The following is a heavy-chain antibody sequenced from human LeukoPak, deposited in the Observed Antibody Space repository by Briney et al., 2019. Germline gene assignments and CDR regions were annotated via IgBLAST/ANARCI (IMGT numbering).Heavy chain of an antibody. Sequence: TSETLSLTCTVSGGSISSSSYYWGWIRQPPGKGLEWIGSIYYSGSTYYNPSLKSRVTMSVDTSKNQFSLKLSSVTAADTAVYYCARVVAGTVGFDPWGQGTLVTVSS. CDR3: ARVVAGTVGFDP. CDR2: IYYSGST. V-gene: IGHV4-39*07. D-gene: IGHD6-19*01. J-gene: IGHJ5*02. CDR1: GGSISSSSYY.